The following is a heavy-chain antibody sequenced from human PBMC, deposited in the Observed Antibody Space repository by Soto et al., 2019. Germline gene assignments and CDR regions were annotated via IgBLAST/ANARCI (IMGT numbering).Heavy chain of an antibody. D-gene: IGHD1-26*01. Sequence: GGFMRVPCRVFGLMCITYGGHWVRQDTKKGQVWVTSINSDVSSTAYADSVKGRFTISRDNAKNTLYLQMNSLRAEDTAVYYCAIDFAVGDMVSFDAFDIWVQGTMVTVSS. V-gene: IGHV3-74*01. J-gene: IGHJ3*02. CDR3: AIDFAVGDMVSFDAFDI. CDR2: INSDVSST. CDR1: GLMCITYG.